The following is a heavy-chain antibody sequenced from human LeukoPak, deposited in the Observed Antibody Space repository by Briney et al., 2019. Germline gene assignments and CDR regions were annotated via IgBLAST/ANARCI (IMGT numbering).Heavy chain of an antibody. CDR3: ARDPSPGSYYYFYLDV. J-gene: IGHJ6*04. CDR1: GYTLTDYY. CDR2: SNPNSGGT. V-gene: IGHV1-2*02. D-gene: IGHD3/OR15-3a*01. Sequence: ASVKVSCKASGYTLTDYYIHWVRQAPGQGLEWMGWSNPNSGGTNYTQKFQGRVTMTTDTSVSTAYMELSRLRSDDTAVYYCARDPSPGSYYYFYLDVWGKGTTVTVSS.